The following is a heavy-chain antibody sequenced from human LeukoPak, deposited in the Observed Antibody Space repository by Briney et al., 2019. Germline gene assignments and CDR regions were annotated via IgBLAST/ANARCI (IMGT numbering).Heavy chain of an antibody. CDR2: IYYTGNT. D-gene: IGHD6-13*01. CDR1: GDSIIGYY. Sequence: SETLSLTCSVSGDSIIGYYWGWIRQPPGKGLEWIGNIYYTGNTYYNSSLKSRVTISVDTSKNQFSLKLSSVTAADTAVYYCRVQRSIAAARGDYWGQGTLVTVSS. J-gene: IGHJ4*02. V-gene: IGHV4-59*04. CDR3: RVQRSIAAARGDY.